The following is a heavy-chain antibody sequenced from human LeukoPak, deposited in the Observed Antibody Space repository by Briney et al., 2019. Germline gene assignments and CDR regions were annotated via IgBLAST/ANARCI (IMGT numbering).Heavy chain of an antibody. Sequence: SETLSLTCAVYGGSFSGYYWSWIRQPPGKGLEWIGETNHSGSTYYNPPLKSRVTISEDTSKNQFSLKLRSVTAADTAVYYCAISYSSSWYGLEYFQHWGQGTLVTVSS. CDR1: GGSFSGYY. V-gene: IGHV4-34*01. CDR2: TNHSGST. D-gene: IGHD6-13*01. CDR3: AISYSSSWYGLEYFQH. J-gene: IGHJ1*01.